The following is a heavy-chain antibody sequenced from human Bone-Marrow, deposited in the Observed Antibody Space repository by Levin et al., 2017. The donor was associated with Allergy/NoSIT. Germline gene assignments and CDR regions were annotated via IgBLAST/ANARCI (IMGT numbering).Heavy chain of an antibody. CDR2: IYYSGAT. CDR1: GVSISGGPYY. J-gene: IGHJ6*02. D-gene: IGHD4-17*01. CDR3: ARDAVSVTSMEDYYFGMDV. V-gene: IGHV4-39*07. Sequence: SETLSLTCSVSGVSISGGPYYWGWIRQPPGKGLEWIGSIYYSGATYYTPSLQSRVTISVDTSKNHFSLKLSSVTAADTAVYYCARDAVSVTSMEDYYFGMDVWGQGTTVTVSS.